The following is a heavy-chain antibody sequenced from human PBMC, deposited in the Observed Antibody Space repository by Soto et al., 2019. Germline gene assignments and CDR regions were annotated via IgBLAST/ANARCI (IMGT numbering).Heavy chain of an antibody. CDR2: IIPIFGTA. Sequence: QVQLVQSGAEVKKPGSSVKVSCKASGGTFSSYAISWVRQAPGQGLEWMGGIIPIFGTANYAQKFQGRVTITADESTSTAYMELSSLRSEDTAVYYCARGGVVAHTWGDYYYYGMDVWGQGTTVTVSS. V-gene: IGHV1-69*12. D-gene: IGHD2-15*01. J-gene: IGHJ6*02. CDR3: ARGGVVAHTWGDYYYYGMDV. CDR1: GGTFSSYA.